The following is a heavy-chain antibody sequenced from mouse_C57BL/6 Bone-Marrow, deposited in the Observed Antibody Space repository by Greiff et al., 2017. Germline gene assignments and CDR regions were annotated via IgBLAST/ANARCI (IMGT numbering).Heavy chain of an antibody. CDR1: GYTFTSYW. CDR2: IDPNCGGT. Sequence: VQLQQPGAELVKPGASVKLSCKASGYTFTSYWIPWVKQRPGRGLEWIGRIDPNCGGTKYNEKFKSKATLTVDKPSSPAYMQLSSLTSEDSAVYYCAREDMGYSNYWYFDVWGTGATVTVYS. D-gene: IGHD2-5*01. CDR3: AREDMGYSNYWYFDV. J-gene: IGHJ1*03. V-gene: IGHV1-72*01.